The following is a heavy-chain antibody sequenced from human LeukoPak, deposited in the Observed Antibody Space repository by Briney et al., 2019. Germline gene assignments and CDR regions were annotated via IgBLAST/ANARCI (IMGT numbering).Heavy chain of an antibody. J-gene: IGHJ4*02. D-gene: IGHD6-13*01. CDR2: INSDGSST. Sequence: GGSLRLSCAASGFTFSRYYMHWVRQAPGKGLVWVSRINSDGSSTTYADSVKGRFTISRDNAKNTLYLQMNSLKVEDTAVYYCTRVFVGDEYSSSGYWGQGTLVIVSS. V-gene: IGHV3-74*01. CDR1: GFTFSRYY. CDR3: TRVFVGDEYSSSGY.